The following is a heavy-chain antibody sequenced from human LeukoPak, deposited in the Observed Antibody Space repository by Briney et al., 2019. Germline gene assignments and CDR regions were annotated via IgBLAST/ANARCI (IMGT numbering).Heavy chain of an antibody. V-gene: IGHV1-2*02. CDR1: GYTFTGYY. D-gene: IGHD2-15*01. CDR2: INPNSGGT. Sequence: ASVKVSCKASGYTFTGYYMHWVRQAPGQGREWMGWINPNSGGTNYAQKFQSRVTMTTDTSISTPYMELSRLRSDDTAVYYCARDTDRFRYCSGGSCYQFDYWGQGTLVTVSS. CDR3: ARDTDRFRYCSGGSCYQFDY. J-gene: IGHJ4*02.